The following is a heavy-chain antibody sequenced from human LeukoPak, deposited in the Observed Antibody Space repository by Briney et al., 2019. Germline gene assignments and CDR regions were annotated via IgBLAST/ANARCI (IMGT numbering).Heavy chain of an antibody. Sequence: GGSLRLSCAASGFTFNNYWMHWVRQAPGKGLVWVSRIKGDGSGTSCADSVKGRFTISRDNTKNTLYLQMNSLRAEDTAVFHCVRDYHYGMDVWGQGTTVTVSS. D-gene: IGHD3-16*02. J-gene: IGHJ6*02. CDR1: GFTFNNYW. V-gene: IGHV3-74*01. CDR3: VRDYHYGMDV. CDR2: IKGDGSGT.